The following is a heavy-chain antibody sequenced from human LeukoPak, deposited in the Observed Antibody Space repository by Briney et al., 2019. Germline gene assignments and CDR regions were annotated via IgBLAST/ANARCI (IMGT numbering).Heavy chain of an antibody. CDR1: GDSISSTTSY. Sequence: SQTLSLTWTVSGDSISSTTSYWGWIRQPPGKGLEWIGSIYYSGSTYYNPSLKSRVTRSVDTSKNQLFLELNTLTAADTAICYCARLNNWGYYWGQGTLVTVSS. D-gene: IGHD7-27*01. CDR2: IYYSGST. CDR3: ARLNNWGYY. J-gene: IGHJ4*02. V-gene: IGHV4-39*01.